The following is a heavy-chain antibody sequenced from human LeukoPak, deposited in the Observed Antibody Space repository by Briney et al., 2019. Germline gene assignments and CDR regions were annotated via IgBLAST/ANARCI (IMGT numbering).Heavy chain of an antibody. V-gene: IGHV4-4*07. Sequence: SETLSLTCTVSGGSISSYYWSWIRQPAGKGLEWIGRIYTSGSTNYNPSLKSRVTMSVDTSKNQFSLKLSSVTAADTAVYYCARGSRHYIGDDAFDYWGQGTLVTVSS. CDR2: IYTSGST. CDR3: ARGSRHYIGDDAFDY. D-gene: IGHD4-11*01. CDR1: GGSISSYY. J-gene: IGHJ4*02.